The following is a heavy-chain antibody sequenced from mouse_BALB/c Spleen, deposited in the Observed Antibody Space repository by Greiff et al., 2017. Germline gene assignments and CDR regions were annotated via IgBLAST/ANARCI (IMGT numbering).Heavy chain of an antibody. CDR1: GYTFTSYW. V-gene: IGHV1-69*02. CDR2: IDPSDSYT. CDR3: ARVYDGYP. J-gene: IGHJ3*01. Sequence: QVQLKQPGAELVKPGASVKLSCKASGYTFTSYWMHWVKQRPGQGLEWIGEIDPSDSYTNYNQKFKGKATLTVDKSSSTAYMQLSSLTSEDSAVYYCARVYDGYPWGQGTLVTVSA. D-gene: IGHD2-3*01.